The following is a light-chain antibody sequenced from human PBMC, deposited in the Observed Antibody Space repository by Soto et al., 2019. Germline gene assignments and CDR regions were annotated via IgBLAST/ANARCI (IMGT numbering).Light chain of an antibody. Sequence: QSALTQPASVSGSPGQSITISCTGTSSDIGDSNYVSWYQQHPGKAPKLVIYDVSNRPSGVSNRFSGSKSANTASLTISGLQAEDEAVCDCVSFRRGSTAYVFASWPAVPVL. CDR3: VSFRRGSTAYV. CDR2: DVS. CDR1: SSDIGDSNY. V-gene: IGLV2-14*03. J-gene: IGLJ1*01.